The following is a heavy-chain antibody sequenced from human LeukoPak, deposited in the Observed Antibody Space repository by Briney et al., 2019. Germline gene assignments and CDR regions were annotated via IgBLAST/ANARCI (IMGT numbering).Heavy chain of an antibody. V-gene: IGHV4-39*07. CDR3: ARGGVRLRKPLNHWFDP. Sequence: PSETLSLTCTVSGDSINSNNYYWSWIRQPPGKGLEWIGEINHSGSTNYNPSLKSRVTISVDTSKNQFSLKLSSVTAADTAVYYCARGGVRLRKPLNHWFDPWGQGTLVTVSS. CDR2: INHSGST. D-gene: IGHD3-10*01. J-gene: IGHJ5*02. CDR1: GDSINSNNYY.